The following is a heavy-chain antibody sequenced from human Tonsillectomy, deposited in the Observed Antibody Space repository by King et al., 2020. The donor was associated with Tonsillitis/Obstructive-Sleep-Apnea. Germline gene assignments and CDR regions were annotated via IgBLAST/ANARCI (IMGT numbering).Heavy chain of an antibody. V-gene: IGHV3-48*03. Sequence: VQLVESGGGLVQPGGSLRLSCAASGFTFSSYEMNWVRQAPGRGLEWGSYISSSGFTIYYADSVKGRFTISRDNAKNSLYPQMNSLRAEDTAVYYCARVRELPDYWGQGTLVTVSS. J-gene: IGHJ4*02. CDR1: GFTFSSYE. CDR3: ARVRELPDY. D-gene: IGHD1-26*01. CDR2: ISSSGFTI.